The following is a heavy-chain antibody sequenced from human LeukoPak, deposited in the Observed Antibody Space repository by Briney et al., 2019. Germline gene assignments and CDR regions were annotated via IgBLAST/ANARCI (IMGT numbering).Heavy chain of an antibody. CDR3: ASEGGVCSSTSCYVGYYGMDV. D-gene: IGHD2-2*01. CDR2: IWYDGSNK. Sequence: GGSLRLSCAASGFTFSSYGMHWVRQAPGKGLEWVAVIWYDGSNKYYADSVKGRFTISRDNSKNTLYLQMNSLRAEDTAVYYCASEGGVCSSTSCYVGYYGMDVWGQGTTVTVSS. CDR1: GFTFSSYG. J-gene: IGHJ6*02. V-gene: IGHV3-33*01.